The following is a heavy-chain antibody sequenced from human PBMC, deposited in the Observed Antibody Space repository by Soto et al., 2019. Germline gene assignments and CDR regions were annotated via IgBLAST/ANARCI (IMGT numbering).Heavy chain of an antibody. CDR2: INHSGST. CDR3: ARERRTMIVVADDAFDI. CDR1: GGSFSGYY. Sequence: QVQLQQWGAGLLKPSETLSLTCAVYGGSFSGYYWSWIRQPPGKGLEWIGEINHSGSTNYNPSLKSRVTISVDTSKNQFSLKLSPVTAADTAVYYCARERRTMIVVADDAFDIWGQGTMVTVSS. V-gene: IGHV4-34*01. J-gene: IGHJ3*02. D-gene: IGHD3-22*01.